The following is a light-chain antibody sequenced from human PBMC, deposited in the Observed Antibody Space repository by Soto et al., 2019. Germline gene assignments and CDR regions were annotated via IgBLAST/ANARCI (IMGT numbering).Light chain of an antibody. V-gene: IGKV2-28*01. CDR2: LGS. J-gene: IGKJ1*01. Sequence: DMVMTQSPLSLPVTPGEPASISCRSSQSLLHSNGYNYLDWYLQKPGQSPQLLIYLGSNRASGAPDRFSGSGSGTDSTLKISRVEAEDVGVYYCMQPLQSWTFGQGTKVEIK. CDR3: MQPLQSWT. CDR1: QSLLHSNGYNY.